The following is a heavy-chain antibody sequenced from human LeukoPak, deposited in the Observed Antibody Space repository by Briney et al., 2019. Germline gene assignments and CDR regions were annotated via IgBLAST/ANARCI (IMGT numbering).Heavy chain of an antibody. J-gene: IGHJ4*02. CDR3: AKVGVPATMELGTRGVATTIELDY. D-gene: IGHD2-2*01. V-gene: IGHV3-7*03. CDR1: GFTLSTYW. Sequence: GGSLRLSCAASGFTLSTYWMSWVRQAPGKGLEWVANIRQDGSEKYYVDSVKGRFTISRDNAKNTLYLQMNSLRAEDTAVYYCAKVGVPATMELGTRGVATTIELDYWGQGTLVTVSS. CDR2: IRQDGSEK.